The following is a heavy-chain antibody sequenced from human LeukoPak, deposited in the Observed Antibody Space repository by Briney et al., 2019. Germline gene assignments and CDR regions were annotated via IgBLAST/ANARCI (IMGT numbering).Heavy chain of an antibody. CDR1: GGSISSYY. V-gene: IGHV4-4*07. D-gene: IGHD4-17*01. CDR3: AGSTVTTYQDAFDI. Sequence: SETLSLTCTVSGGSISSYYWSWIRQPAGKGLEWIGRIYSSGSTNYNPSLKTRVTMSVDTSKNQFSLKLSSVTAADTAVYYCAGSTVTTYQDAFDIWGQGTMVTVSS. CDR2: IYSSGST. J-gene: IGHJ3*02.